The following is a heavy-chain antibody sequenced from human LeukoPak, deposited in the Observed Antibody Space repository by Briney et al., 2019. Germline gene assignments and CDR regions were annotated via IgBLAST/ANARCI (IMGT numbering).Heavy chain of an antibody. CDR1: GFTFSSYG. V-gene: IGHV3-33*01. Sequence: GWSLRLSCAASGFTFSSYGMHGVRQAPGKGLEGVAVIWYDGSNKYYAESVKGRFTISRDNSKNTLYLQMNSLRAEDTAVYYCARDHYYGSGRGDYWGQGTLVTVSS. D-gene: IGHD3-10*01. J-gene: IGHJ4*02. CDR3: ARDHYYGSGRGDY. CDR2: IWYDGSNK.